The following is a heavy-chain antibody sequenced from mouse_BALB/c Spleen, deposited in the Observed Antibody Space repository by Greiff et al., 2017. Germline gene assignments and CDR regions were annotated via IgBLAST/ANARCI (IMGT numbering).Heavy chain of an antibody. Sequence: EVQRVESGGGLVQPKGSLKLSCAASGFTFNTYAMNWVRQAPGKGLEWVARIRSKSNNYTTYYADSVKDRFTISRDDSQSMLYLQMNNLKTEDTAMYYCVRHGWLLPYYAMDYWGQGTSVTVSS. CDR3: VRHGWLLPYYAMDY. J-gene: IGHJ4*01. CDR1: GFTFNTYA. V-gene: IGHV10-1*02. CDR2: IRSKSNNYTT. D-gene: IGHD2-3*01.